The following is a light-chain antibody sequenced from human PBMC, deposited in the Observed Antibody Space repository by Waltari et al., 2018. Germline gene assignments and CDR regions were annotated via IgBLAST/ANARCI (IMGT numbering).Light chain of an antibody. CDR2: KDT. Sequence: SYELTQPPSVSVSPGQTARITCSGDALPKQDPYWYPQKPGQAPMLLIFKDTDRPSGIPERFSGSSSGTTVTLTISGVQTEDEADYYCQSADSSGTYPSVFGGGTKLTVL. CDR1: ALPKQD. V-gene: IGLV3-25*03. J-gene: IGLJ3*02. CDR3: QSADSSGTYPSV.